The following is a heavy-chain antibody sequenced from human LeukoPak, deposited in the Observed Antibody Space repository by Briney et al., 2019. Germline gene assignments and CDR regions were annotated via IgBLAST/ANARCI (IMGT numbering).Heavy chain of an antibody. CDR2: ISAYNGNT. CDR3: ARVSGGDIVVVVAATLENWFDP. D-gene: IGHD2-15*01. V-gene: IGHV1-18*04. CDR1: AYTFTSYG. J-gene: IGHJ5*02. Sequence: ASLKDSCKPSAYTFTSYGISWVGQAPGQGLEWMGWISAYNGNTNYAQKLQGRVTMTTDTSTSTAYMELRSLRSDDTAVYYCARVSGGDIVVVVAATLENWFDPWGQGTLVTVSS.